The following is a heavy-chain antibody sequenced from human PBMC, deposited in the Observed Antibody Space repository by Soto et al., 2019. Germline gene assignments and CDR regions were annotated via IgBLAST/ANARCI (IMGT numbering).Heavy chain of an antibody. D-gene: IGHD3-3*01. J-gene: IGHJ4*02. CDR3: ARASLGWLLSFFDY. CDR1: GGSISRGGYS. CDR2: IYHNGST. Sequence: SETLSLSCAVSGGSISRGGYSWSWIRQPPGKGLECIGYIYHNGSTYYNPSLKSRVTISADRSKNQFSLKLTSVTAADTAVYYCARASLGWLLSFFDYWGQGTLVTSPQ. V-gene: IGHV4-30-2*01.